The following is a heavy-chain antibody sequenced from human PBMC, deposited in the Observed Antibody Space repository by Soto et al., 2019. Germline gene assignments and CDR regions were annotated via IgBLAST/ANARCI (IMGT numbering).Heavy chain of an antibody. Sequence: QVQLQESGPGLVKPSGTLSLTCAVSSGSISSSNWWSWVRQPPGKGLEWIGEIYHSGSTNYNPSLKSQVTISVYKSKNPFSLKLSSVTAADTAVYYCARDPVGIAARLGFDPWGQGTLVTVSS. V-gene: IGHV4-4*02. CDR3: ARDPVGIAARLGFDP. CDR1: SGSISSSNW. CDR2: IYHSGST. D-gene: IGHD6-6*01. J-gene: IGHJ5*02.